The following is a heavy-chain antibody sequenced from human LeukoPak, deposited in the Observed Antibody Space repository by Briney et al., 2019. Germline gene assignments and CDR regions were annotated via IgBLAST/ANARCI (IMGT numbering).Heavy chain of an antibody. CDR1: GYTFTSYG. Sequence: ASVKVSCKASGYTFTSYGISWVRQAPGQGLEWMGWISAYNGNTNYAQKLQGRVNMTEDTSTDTVYMELSSLSYDDTAVYYCATDGAGDYLNHWGQGTLVTVSS. J-gene: IGHJ4*02. D-gene: IGHD4-17*01. V-gene: IGHV1-18*01. CDR2: ISAYNGNT. CDR3: ATDGAGDYLNH.